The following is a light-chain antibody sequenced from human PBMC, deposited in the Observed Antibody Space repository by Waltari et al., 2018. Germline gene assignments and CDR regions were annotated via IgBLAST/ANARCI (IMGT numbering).Light chain of an antibody. CDR2: RHD. Sequence: QSAPTPPPSTSATPGQRVTISCSGSSSNIGSNYVYWYQQFPGKAPKVIIARHDQRPSGVSERFSGSKSGTSASLVISGLRSEDEADYYCATWDDSRRGPGFGGGTKLTVL. J-gene: IGLJ2*01. V-gene: IGLV1-47*01. CDR1: SSNIGSNY. CDR3: ATWDDSRRGPG.